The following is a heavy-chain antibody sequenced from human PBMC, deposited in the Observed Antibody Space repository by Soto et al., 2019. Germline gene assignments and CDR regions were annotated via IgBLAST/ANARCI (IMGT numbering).Heavy chain of an antibody. Sequence: QVQLQESGPGLVKPSQTLSLTCTVSGASIISGDYYWSWIRQPPGKGLEWIGYIDNSGNTYYTPNLESRGTISRDTSKVHFSLNLSSVTAADTDVYFCDRGDFTMFRGAASHWGQGTLVTVSS. CDR2: IDNSGNT. J-gene: IGHJ4*02. V-gene: IGHV4-30-4*01. CDR3: DRGDFTMFRGAASH. D-gene: IGHD3-10*01. CDR1: GASIISGDYY.